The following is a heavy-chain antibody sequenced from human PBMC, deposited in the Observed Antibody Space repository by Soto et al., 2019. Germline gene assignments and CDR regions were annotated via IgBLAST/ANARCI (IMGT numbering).Heavy chain of an antibody. Sequence: EVQLLEPGGGLVQPGGSLRLSCAASGFTFSSFFMSWVRQAPGKGLDWVSGIGANGGGTYYADSVKGRFIISRDNSKNTLYLQMNSLRAEGPAVYDCAGHPNGDYVGAFAFWGQKTMVTVSS. CDR1: GFTFSSFF. V-gene: IGHV3-23*01. D-gene: IGHD4-17*01. CDR2: IGANGGGT. J-gene: IGHJ3*01. CDR3: AGHPNGDYVGAFAF.